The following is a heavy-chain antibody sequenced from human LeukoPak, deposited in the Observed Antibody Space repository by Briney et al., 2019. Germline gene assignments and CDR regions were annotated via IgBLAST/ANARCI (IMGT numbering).Heavy chain of an antibody. CDR2: IYYSGST. J-gene: IGHJ4*02. V-gene: IGHV4-59*01. Sequence: PSETLSLTCTVSGGSIGNYYWCWIRQPPGKGLEWIGYIYYSGSTNYNPSLKSRVIISVDTSKNQFSLKLSSVAAADTAVYYCARDYGDYFDYWGQGTLVTVSS. D-gene: IGHD4-17*01. CDR3: ARDYGDYFDY. CDR1: GGSIGNYY.